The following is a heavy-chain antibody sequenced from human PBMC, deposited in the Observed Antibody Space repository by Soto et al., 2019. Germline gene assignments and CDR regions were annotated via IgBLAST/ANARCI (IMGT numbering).Heavy chain of an antibody. Sequence: QVQLVESEGGVVQPGTSLRLSCAASGFTFSRHGMHWVRQTPGKGLEWLAVILNDASGHWYADSVKGRFTISRDNFENTLYLQMNGLRLEDTAMYYCARDDDYPDNGFDYWGQGTLVTVSS. CDR1: GFTFSRHG. J-gene: IGHJ4*02. V-gene: IGHV3-33*01. CDR3: ARDDDYPDNGFDY. D-gene: IGHD4-17*01. CDR2: ILNDASGH.